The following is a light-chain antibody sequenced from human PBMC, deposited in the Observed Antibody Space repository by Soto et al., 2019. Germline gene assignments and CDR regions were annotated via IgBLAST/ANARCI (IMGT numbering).Light chain of an antibody. CDR2: DVN. CDR3: SSYTTSNTRQIV. V-gene: IGLV2-14*01. CDR1: SSDVGGYNY. Sequence: QSALTRPASVSGSPGQSITISCTGTSSDVGGYNYVSWYQQHPGKAPKFMIYDVNNRPSGVSNRFSGSKSGNTASLTISGLQAEDEADYYCSSYTTSNTRQIVFGTGTKVTVL. J-gene: IGLJ1*01.